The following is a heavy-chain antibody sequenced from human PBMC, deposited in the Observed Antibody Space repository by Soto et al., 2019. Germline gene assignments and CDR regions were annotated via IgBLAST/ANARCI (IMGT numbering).Heavy chain of an antibody. V-gene: IGHV1-69*12. J-gene: IGHJ4*02. CDR3: ARSRKYGTRCIDS. CDR1: GGTFSSYA. CDR2: IIPIFGTA. D-gene: IGHD4-17*01. Sequence: QVQLVQSGAEVKKPGSSVKVSCKASGGTFSSYAISWVRQAPGQGLEWMGGIIPIFGTANYAQKFQGRVTFTAGETPSTAYVELSSLRSEDTGVYCCARSRKYGTRCIDSWVKGTLVTVSS.